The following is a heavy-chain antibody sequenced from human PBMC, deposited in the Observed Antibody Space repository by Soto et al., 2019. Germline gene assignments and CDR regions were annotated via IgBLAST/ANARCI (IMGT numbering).Heavy chain of an antibody. Sequence: QAQLQESGPGLVKPPATLSLTCTVTGGSFKSGSYSWTWIRQLPGKGLEWIGYVYHTGRTSYTPSLKSRVSISMDTSKDQFSLNLESVTAADTAVYFCARDFAYFDSWGQGTLVTVSS. V-gene: IGHV4-61*01. CDR2: VYHTGRT. CDR3: ARDFAYFDS. CDR1: GGSFKSGSYS. D-gene: IGHD3-3*01. J-gene: IGHJ4*02.